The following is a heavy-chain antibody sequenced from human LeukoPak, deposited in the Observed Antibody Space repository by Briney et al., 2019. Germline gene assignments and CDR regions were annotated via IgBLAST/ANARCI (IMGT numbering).Heavy chain of an antibody. CDR2: ISSSGST. D-gene: IGHD2-21*02. CDR3: AREGGAYCGGDCYSWFDY. J-gene: IGHJ4*02. Sequence: PSQTLSLTCTVSGDSISSGDYYWSWIRQPAGKGLEWIGRISSSGSTNYNPSLKSRVTISVDTSKNQFSLKLSSVAAADTAVYYCAREGGAYCGGDCYSWFDYWGQGTLVTVSS. CDR1: GDSISSGDYY. V-gene: IGHV4-61*02.